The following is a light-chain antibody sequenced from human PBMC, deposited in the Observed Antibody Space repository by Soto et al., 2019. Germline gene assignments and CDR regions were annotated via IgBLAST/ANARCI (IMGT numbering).Light chain of an antibody. CDR3: QQYNNWPRAT. V-gene: IGKV3-15*01. J-gene: IGKJ4*01. CDR2: RTS. Sequence: ETVMTQSPATLSVSPWEIATLSCRASQSINNNLAWYQQKPGQAPRLIMFRTSTRATGVPARFSGSGSETDFNLTISSLQSEDFAVYYCQQYNNWPRATFGGGTKVEIK. CDR1: QSINNN.